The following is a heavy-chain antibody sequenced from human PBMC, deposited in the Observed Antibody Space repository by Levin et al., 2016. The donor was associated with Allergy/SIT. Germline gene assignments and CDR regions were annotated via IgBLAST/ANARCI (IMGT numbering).Heavy chain of an antibody. CDR3: ARRPGDYCTGGRCYGYNWFDP. V-gene: IGHV4-34*01. CDR1: GGSFSDYY. Sequence: SETLSLTCAVYGGSFSDYYWTWIRQFPGKGLEWIGEINHSGSTTYNPSLESRVTMSVDTSKNQFSVNLNSVTAADTAVYYCARRPGDYCTGGRCYGYNWFDPWGQGTQVTVSS. CDR2: INHSGST. D-gene: IGHD2-15*01. J-gene: IGHJ5*02.